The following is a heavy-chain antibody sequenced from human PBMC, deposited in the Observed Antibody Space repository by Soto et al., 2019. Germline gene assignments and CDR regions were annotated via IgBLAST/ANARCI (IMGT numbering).Heavy chain of an antibody. CDR3: VRAMAVLHLFLSGSFFGF. CDR2: VSYEGSIQ. D-gene: IGHD3-10*01. J-gene: IGHJ4*02. V-gene: IGHV3-30-3*01. CDR1: GFTFNNHA. Sequence: QVQLVESGGGVVRPGESLRLSCAASGFTFNNHALYWVRQAPGKGLEWVALVSYEGSIQYYADSVKGRFSVSRDSSTNRLYLQMNSLKAEDTAVYYCVRAMAVLHLFLSGSFFGFWGRGTLVTVSS.